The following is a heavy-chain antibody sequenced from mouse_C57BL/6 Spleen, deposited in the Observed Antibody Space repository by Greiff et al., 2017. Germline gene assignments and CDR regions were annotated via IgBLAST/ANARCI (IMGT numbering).Heavy chain of an antibody. Sequence: EVQRVESGGGLVKPGGSLKLSCAASGFTFSSYTMSWVRQTPEKRLEWVATISGGGGNTYYPDSVKGRFTISRDNAKNTLYLQMSSLRSEDTALYYCARHRGDGTWFADRGQGTLVTVSA. CDR1: GFTFSSYT. CDR2: ISGGGGNT. D-gene: IGHD2-1*01. J-gene: IGHJ3*01. V-gene: IGHV5-9*01. CDR3: ARHRGDGTWFAD.